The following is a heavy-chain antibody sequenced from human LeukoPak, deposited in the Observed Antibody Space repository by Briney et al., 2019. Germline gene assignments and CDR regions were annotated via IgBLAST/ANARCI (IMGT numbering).Heavy chain of an antibody. J-gene: IGHJ5*02. CDR3: ARDGSGWSGWFDP. CDR1: GGSINSYY. V-gene: IGHV4-59*01. D-gene: IGHD6-19*01. Sequence: SETLSLTRTVSGGSINSYYWSWIRQSPGKGLEWIGYIYYSGSTNYNPSLKSRVTISVDTSKNQFSLKLTSVTAADTAVYYCARDGSGWSGWFDPWGQGTLVTVSS. CDR2: IYYSGST.